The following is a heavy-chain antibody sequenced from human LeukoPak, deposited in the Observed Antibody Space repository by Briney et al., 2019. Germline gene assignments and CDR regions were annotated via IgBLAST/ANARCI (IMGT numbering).Heavy chain of an antibody. CDR2: IIPIFGTA. D-gene: IGHD6-13*01. Sequence: EASVKVSCKASGGTFSSYAISWVRQAPGQGLEWMGGIIPIFGTANYAQKFQGRVTITADESTSTAYMELSSLRAEDTAVYYCARDRAAAASDAFDIWGQGTMVTVSS. V-gene: IGHV1-69*13. CDR3: ARDRAAAASDAFDI. CDR1: GGTFSSYA. J-gene: IGHJ3*02.